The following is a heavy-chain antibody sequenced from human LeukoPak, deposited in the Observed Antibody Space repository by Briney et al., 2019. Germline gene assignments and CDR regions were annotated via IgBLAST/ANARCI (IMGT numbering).Heavy chain of an antibody. D-gene: IGHD5-24*01. CDR1: GFTFRSYW. CDR2: VIRDGSFT. CDR3: VRDGDDFNFDY. Sequence: PGGSLRLSCAASGFTFRSYWMHWVRQAPGKGLERVSRVIRDGSFTNYADSVKGRFTISRDNAKNTLYLQMSSLRAEDTAVYFCVRDGDDFNFDYWGQGSLVTVSS. J-gene: IGHJ4*02. V-gene: IGHV3-74*01.